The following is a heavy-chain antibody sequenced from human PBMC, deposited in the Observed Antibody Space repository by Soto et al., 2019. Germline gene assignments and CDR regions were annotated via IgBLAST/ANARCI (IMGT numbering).Heavy chain of an antibody. D-gene: IGHD6-13*01. J-gene: IGHJ5*02. CDR1: GYSFTSYW. CDR2: IDPSDSYT. CDR3: ARHGIAAAADNWFDP. Sequence: EVQLVQSGAEVKKPGESLRISCKGSGYSFTSYWISCVRQMPGKGLEWMGRIDPSDSYTNYSPSFQGHVTISADKSISTAYLQWSSLKASDTAMYYCARHGIAAAADNWFDPWGQGTLVTVSS. V-gene: IGHV5-10-1*03.